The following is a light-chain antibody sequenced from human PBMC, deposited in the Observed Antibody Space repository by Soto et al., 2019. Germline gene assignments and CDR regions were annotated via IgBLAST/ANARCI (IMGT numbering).Light chain of an antibody. V-gene: IGKV3-20*01. CDR1: QTVNSDY. Sequence: EILLTQSPGTLSLSPGETATLSCRASQTVNSDYLAWFQQRPGQAPRLLIFATSRRATDIPDRFSGSGSWTDFTLAIRRLEPEDFAVYYCHQFGYSPRTFGQGTKVDIK. J-gene: IGKJ1*01. CDR3: HQFGYSPRT. CDR2: ATS.